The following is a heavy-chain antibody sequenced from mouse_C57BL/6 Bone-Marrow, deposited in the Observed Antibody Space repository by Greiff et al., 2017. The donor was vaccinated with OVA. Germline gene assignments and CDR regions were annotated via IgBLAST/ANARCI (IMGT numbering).Heavy chain of an antibody. J-gene: IGHJ2*01. CDR2: IDPENGDT. V-gene: IGHV14-4*01. CDR1: GFNIKDDY. CDR3: TTYRY. Sequence: VQLQESGAELVRPGASVKLSCTASGFNIKDDYMHWVKERPEQGLEWIGWIDPENGDTEYASKFQGKATITADTSSKTVYLHLSSLNSEDTAVYYCTTYRYWGQGTTLTVSS.